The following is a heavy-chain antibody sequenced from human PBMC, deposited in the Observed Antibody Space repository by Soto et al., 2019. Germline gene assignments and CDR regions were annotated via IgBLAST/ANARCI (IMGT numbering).Heavy chain of an antibody. V-gene: IGHV4-34*01. J-gene: IGHJ5*02. Sequence: SETLSLTCAVYGGFLSESYWTWIRQPPGKGLEWIGEINHVGGTNYNPSLKSRVTMSVDTSQNQFSLRLISVTAADTAMYFCVRIRYQLPSSVLWLDPWDQGTPVTVS. D-gene: IGHD3-16*01. CDR3: VRIRYQLPSSVLWLDP. CDR1: GGFLSESY. CDR2: INHVGGT.